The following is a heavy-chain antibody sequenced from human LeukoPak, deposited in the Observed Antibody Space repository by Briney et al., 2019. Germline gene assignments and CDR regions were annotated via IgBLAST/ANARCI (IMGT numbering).Heavy chain of an antibody. CDR1: GYTLTELS. Sequence: ASVKVSCKVSGYTLTELSMHWVRQAPGEGLEWMGGFDPEDGETIYAQKFQGRVTMTEDTSTDTAYMELSSLRSEDTAVYYCATEKVTTAYYYYYGMDVWGQGTTVTVSS. V-gene: IGHV1-24*01. J-gene: IGHJ6*02. CDR3: ATEKVTTAYYYYYGMDV. CDR2: FDPEDGET. D-gene: IGHD4-17*01.